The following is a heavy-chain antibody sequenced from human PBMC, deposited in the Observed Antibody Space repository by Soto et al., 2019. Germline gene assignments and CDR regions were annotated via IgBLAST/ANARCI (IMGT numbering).Heavy chain of an antibody. Sequence: QVQLVQSGAEVKKPGASVKVSCKASGYTFTSYGISWVRQAPGQGLEWMGWISAYNGNTNYAQKLQGRVTMTTDTSTSTAYMELRSLRSDDTAVYYCARDLTRRITIFGVVIRPDYWGQGTLVTVSS. CDR1: GYTFTSYG. CDR2: ISAYNGNT. D-gene: IGHD3-3*01. J-gene: IGHJ4*02. CDR3: ARDLTRRITIFGVVIRPDY. V-gene: IGHV1-18*01.